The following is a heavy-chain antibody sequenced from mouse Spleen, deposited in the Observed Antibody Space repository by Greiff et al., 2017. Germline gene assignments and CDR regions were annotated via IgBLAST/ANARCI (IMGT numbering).Heavy chain of an antibody. J-gene: IGHJ4*01. CDR2: INPGSGGT. CDR1: GYAFTNYL. Sequence: VQRVESGAELVRPGTSVKVSCKASGYAFTNYLIEWVKQRPGQGLEWIGVINPGSGGTNYNEKFKGKATLTADKSSSTAYMQLSSLTSEDSAVYFCARRDGSSYYYAMDYWGQGTSVTVSS. V-gene: IGHV1-54*01. CDR3: ARRDGSSYYYAMDY. D-gene: IGHD1-3*01.